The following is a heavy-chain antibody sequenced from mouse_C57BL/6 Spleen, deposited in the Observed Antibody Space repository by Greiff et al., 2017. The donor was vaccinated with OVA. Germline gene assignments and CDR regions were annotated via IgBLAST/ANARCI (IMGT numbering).Heavy chain of an antibody. Sequence: VQLQQSGPGLVKPSQSLSLTCSVTGYSITSGYYWNWIRQFPGNKLEWMGYISYDGSNNYNPSLKNRISITRDTSKNQFFLKLNSVTTEDTATXYCARGFTGDYWGQGTTLTVSS. D-gene: IGHD1-1*01. CDR1: GYSITSGYY. J-gene: IGHJ2*01. CDR2: ISYDGSN. V-gene: IGHV3-6*01. CDR3: ARGFTGDY.